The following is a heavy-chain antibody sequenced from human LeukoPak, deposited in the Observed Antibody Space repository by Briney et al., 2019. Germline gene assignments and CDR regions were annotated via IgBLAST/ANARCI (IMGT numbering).Heavy chain of an antibody. D-gene: IGHD3-9*01. CDR3: ARVFDILTGYYYFDY. V-gene: IGHV1-46*01. CDR1: GYTFTGYY. J-gene: IGHJ4*02. CDR2: INPSGGST. Sequence: ASVKVSCKASGYTFTGYYMHWVRQAPGQGLEWMGIINPSGGSTSYAQKFQGRVTMTRDTSTSTVYMELSSLRSEDTAVYYCARVFDILTGYYYFDYWGQGTLVTVSS.